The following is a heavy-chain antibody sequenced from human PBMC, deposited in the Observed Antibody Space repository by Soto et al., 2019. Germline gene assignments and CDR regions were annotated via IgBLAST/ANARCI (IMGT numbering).Heavy chain of an antibody. Sequence: SETLSLTCSLYSGSLIGYYCSFIRHPPWKGLEWIGEISPSGTTNYSPSLKSRVSISVDTSKNQFSLNLTSLTAADTAVYYCARAPKVSGSAQTRPDFWGQGSLVTVSS. V-gene: IGHV4-34*01. CDR1: SGSLIGYY. J-gene: IGHJ4*02. CDR2: ISPSGTT. CDR3: ARAPKVSGSAQTRPDF. D-gene: IGHD6-6*01.